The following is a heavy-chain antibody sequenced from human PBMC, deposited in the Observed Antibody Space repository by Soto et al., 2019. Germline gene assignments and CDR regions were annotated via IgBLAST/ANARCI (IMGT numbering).Heavy chain of an antibody. CDR1: GFTFSSYS. V-gene: IGHV3-48*04. D-gene: IGHD6-19*01. CDR2: ISGSGETI. J-gene: IGHJ3*02. CDR3: ARGLHSGWRAFDI. Sequence: EVQLVESGGGLVQPGGSLRLSCAASGFTFSSYSMNWVRQAPGKGLECVSYISGSGETIYYADSVKGRFTISRDNAKDSLGLQMNSLRAEDTAVYYCARGLHSGWRAFDIWGPGTMVTVSS.